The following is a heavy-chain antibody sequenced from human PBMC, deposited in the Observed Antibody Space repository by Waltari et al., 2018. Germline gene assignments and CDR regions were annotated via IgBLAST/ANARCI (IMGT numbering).Heavy chain of an antibody. V-gene: IGHV3-23*03. CDR1: GFTFRSYA. CDR2: IYSGGSST. Sequence: EVQLLESGGGLVQPGGSLRLSCAASGFTFRSYAMRWVRQAPGKGLEWVSVIYSGGSSTYYADSVKGRFTISRDNSKNTLYLQMNSLRAEDTAVYYCAKDFPSGYSGSGAFDIWGQGTMVTVSS. J-gene: IGHJ3*02. D-gene: IGHD5-12*01. CDR3: AKDFPSGYSGSGAFDI.